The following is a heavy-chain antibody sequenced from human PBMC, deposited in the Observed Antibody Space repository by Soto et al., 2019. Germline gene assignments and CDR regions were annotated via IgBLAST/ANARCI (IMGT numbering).Heavy chain of an antibody. V-gene: IGHV4-30-4*01. CDR1: GGSISGGVYY. D-gene: IGHD4-17*01. J-gene: IGHJ2*01. Sequence: QVQLQELGPGLVKPSETLSLTCTVSGGSISGGVYYWSWIRQPPGKGLEWIGYIYASGSTYYNPSLKSRVTISVDTSNNQFSLRLTSVTAADSAVYYCAREVIPLTTDWYFDLWGRGTLVTVSP. CDR3: AREVIPLTTDWYFDL. CDR2: IYASGST.